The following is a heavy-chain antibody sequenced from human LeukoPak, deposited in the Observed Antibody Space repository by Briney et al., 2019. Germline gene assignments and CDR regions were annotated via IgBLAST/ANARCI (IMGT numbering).Heavy chain of an antibody. CDR2: ITYDGYYK. CDR1: GFTFSSHW. V-gene: IGHV3-30*03. J-gene: IGHJ4*02. Sequence: PGGSLRLSCEASGFTFSSHWMSWVRQAPGKGLEWVALITYDGYYKYYSDSVKGRFTISSDTSKNTMYLQMNSLRAEDTAVYYCARDLSPVVRASPMGYWGQGTLVTVSS. D-gene: IGHD3-10*01. CDR3: ARDLSPVVRASPMGY.